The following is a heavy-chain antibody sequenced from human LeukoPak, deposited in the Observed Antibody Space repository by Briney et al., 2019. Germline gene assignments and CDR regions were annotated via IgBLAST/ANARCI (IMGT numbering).Heavy chain of an antibody. Sequence: SETLSLTCSVSGGSISSSSYYWGWIRQPPGKGLEWIGSIYYSRNTYNNPSIKSRVTVSVDTSKNQFSLKLSSVIEADTAVYYCARAYAGYASRFDYWGQGILVTVSS. V-gene: IGHV4-39*07. J-gene: IGHJ4*02. CDR1: GGSISSSSYY. D-gene: IGHD1-1*01. CDR3: ARAYAGYASRFDY. CDR2: IYYSRNT.